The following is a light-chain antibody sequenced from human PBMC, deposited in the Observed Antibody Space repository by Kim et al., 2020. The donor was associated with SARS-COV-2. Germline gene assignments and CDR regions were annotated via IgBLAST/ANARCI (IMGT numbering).Light chain of an antibody. CDR1: SSNIGSDY. CDR3: AAWDDSVSGWL. J-gene: IGLJ3*02. Sequence: GQRVTTPCSGSSSNIGSDYVYWYQQRPGTAPKLLIYRNNQRPSGVPERFSGTKSGTSASLAISGLRSEDEADYYCAAWDDSVSGWLFGGGTKVTVL. V-gene: IGLV1-47*01. CDR2: RNN.